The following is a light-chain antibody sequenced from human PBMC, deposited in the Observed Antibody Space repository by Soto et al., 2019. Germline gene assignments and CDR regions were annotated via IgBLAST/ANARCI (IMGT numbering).Light chain of an antibody. CDR1: QGIANF. CDR2: GAS. V-gene: IGKV1-9*01. CDR3: QQLNSFPIP. J-gene: IGKJ3*01. Sequence: IQLTQSPSSLSASVEDRVTISCGASQGIANFLAWYQQKPGKAPKLLIYGASTLQSGVPSRFSGSGSGTDFTLTISSLQPEDFAAYYCQQLNSFPIPFGPGTKVDIK.